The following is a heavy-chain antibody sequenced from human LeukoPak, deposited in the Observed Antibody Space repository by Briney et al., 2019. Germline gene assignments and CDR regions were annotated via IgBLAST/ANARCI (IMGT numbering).Heavy chain of an antibody. Sequence: PGGSLRLSCAASGFTVSSNYMSWVRQAPGKGLEWASVTYSNGRTYYADSVKGRFTISRDISKNTLYLQMNSLRAEDTAVYYCARDPIAVAATGFDYWGQGTLVTVSS. J-gene: IGHJ4*02. D-gene: IGHD6-19*01. V-gene: IGHV3-53*01. CDR1: GFTVSSNY. CDR3: ARDPIAVAATGFDY. CDR2: TYSNGRT.